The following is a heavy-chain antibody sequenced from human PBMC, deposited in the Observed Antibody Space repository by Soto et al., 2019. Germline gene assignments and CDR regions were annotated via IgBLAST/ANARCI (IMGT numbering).Heavy chain of an antibody. D-gene: IGHD3-16*01. CDR3: ARLRRDWGDAFDL. CDR1: GGSFGSYA. V-gene: IGHV1-69*01. J-gene: IGHJ3*01. CDR2: LIPVFDKA. Sequence: QVQLVQSGADVKKPGSSVKVSCKTSGGSFGSYAISWVRQAPAQGLEWMGELIPVFDKANYAQTFQGRLTITADALTGTVFMELSSLRSEDTAGYFCARLRRDWGDAFDLWGLGTFVTVSS.